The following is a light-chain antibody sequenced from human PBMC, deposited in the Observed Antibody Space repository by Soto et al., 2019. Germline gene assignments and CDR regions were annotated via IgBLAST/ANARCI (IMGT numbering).Light chain of an antibody. V-gene: IGKV3-20*01. CDR1: ESVVSNY. Sequence: EIVLTQSPGTLSLSPGERATLSCRATESVVSNYLAWYQLKPGQAPRLLIYDASSRATGIPGRFSASGSGTDFTLTITPLEPEDFAVYFCQQYANSPITFGQGTRLEIK. J-gene: IGKJ5*01. CDR2: DAS. CDR3: QQYANSPIT.